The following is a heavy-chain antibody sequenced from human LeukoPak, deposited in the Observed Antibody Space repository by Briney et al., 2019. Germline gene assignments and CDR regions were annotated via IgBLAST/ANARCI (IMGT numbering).Heavy chain of an antibody. CDR2: IYYSGST. D-gene: IGHD3-22*01. V-gene: IGHV4-39*01. Sequence: SETLSLTCTVSGGSISSSSYYWGWIRQPPGKGLEWIGSIYYSGSTYYNPSLKSRVTISVDTSKNQFSLKLSSVTAADTAVYYCARKVITMIVLGFDPWGQGTLVAVSS. CDR1: GGSISSSSYY. J-gene: IGHJ5*02. CDR3: ARKVITMIVLGFDP.